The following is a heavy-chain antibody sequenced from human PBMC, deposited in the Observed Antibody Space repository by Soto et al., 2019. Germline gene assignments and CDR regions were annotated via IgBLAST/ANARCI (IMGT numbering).Heavy chain of an antibody. J-gene: IGHJ1*01. CDR3: ARLSCSGSYYVNRADYFQQ. CDR2: IYYRGRT. CDR1: GGSVSSGSYF. D-gene: IGHD1-26*01. V-gene: IGHV4-39*01. Sequence: QLQLQESGPGLVKPSETLSLTCTVSGGSVSSGSYFWGWIRQPPGKGLEWIGTIYYRGRTYYNPSLKSRVTISVDTSKNQSSLKLSSVTAADTAVYYCARLSCSGSYYVNRADYFQQWGQGTLVTVSS.